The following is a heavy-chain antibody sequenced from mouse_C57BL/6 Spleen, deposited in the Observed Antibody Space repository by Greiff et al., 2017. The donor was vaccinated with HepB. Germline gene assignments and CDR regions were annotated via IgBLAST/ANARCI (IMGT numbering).Heavy chain of an antibody. Sequence: QVQLKQPGAELVRPGSSVKLSCKASGYTFTSYWMDWVKQRPGQGLEWIGNIYPSDSETHYNQKFKDKATLTVDKSSSTAYMQLSSLTSEDSAVYYCARREGRRAMDYWGQGTSVTVSS. J-gene: IGHJ4*01. D-gene: IGHD3-3*01. V-gene: IGHV1-61*01. CDR3: ARREGRRAMDY. CDR1: GYTFTSYW. CDR2: IYPSDSET.